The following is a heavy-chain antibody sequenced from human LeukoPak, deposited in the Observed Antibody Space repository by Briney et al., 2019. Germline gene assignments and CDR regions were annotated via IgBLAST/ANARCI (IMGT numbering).Heavy chain of an antibody. CDR2: ISGSGCST. D-gene: IGHD2-2*01. J-gene: IGHJ4*02. Sequence: GGSVRLSCAASEFTFSSYAMSWVRQAPGKGLEWVSGISGSGCSTYYEDSVKGRFTISRDNSKNTLYLQMNSLRHEDTALYYCPKRSGYCSLISCYHFYDYWGQGTLVTVSS. CDR3: PKRSGYCSLISCYHFYDY. CDR1: EFTFSSYA. V-gene: IGHV3-23*01.